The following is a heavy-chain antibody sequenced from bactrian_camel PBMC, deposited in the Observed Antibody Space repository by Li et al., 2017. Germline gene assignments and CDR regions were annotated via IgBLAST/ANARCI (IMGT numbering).Heavy chain of an antibody. Sequence: HVQLVESGGGSVQAGGSLRLSCAASGYISNSCGMGWYRQAPGKERELVSIIASDGTTWYSHSVKDRFTISQDNAKNTLFLQMNVSRPEDTAMYYCAARKVARGSHFSLGRAPALRRDEYNFWGQGTQVTVS. CDR3: AARKVARGSHFSLGRAPALRRDEYNF. CDR1: GYISNSCG. D-gene: IGHD2*01. CDR2: IASDGTT. V-gene: IGHV3S53*01. J-gene: IGHJ4*01.